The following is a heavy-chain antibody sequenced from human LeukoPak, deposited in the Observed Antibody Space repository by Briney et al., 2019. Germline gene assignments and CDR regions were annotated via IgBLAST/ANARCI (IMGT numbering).Heavy chain of an antibody. V-gene: IGHV1-8*03. CDR1: GYTFTSYD. Sequence: ASVKVSCKASGYTFTSYDINWVRQATGQGLEWMGWMNPNSGNTGYAQKFQGRVTITRNTSISTAYMELSSLRSEDTAVYYCARSAASDAFDIWGQGTMVTVSS. J-gene: IGHJ3*02. CDR3: ARSAASDAFDI. CDR2: MNPNSGNT. D-gene: IGHD6-13*01.